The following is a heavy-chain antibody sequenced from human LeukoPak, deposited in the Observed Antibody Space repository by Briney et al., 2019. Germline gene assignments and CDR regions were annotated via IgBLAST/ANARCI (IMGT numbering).Heavy chain of an antibody. D-gene: IGHD6-13*01. CDR2: ISAYNGNT. J-gene: IGHJ4*02. CDR3: ARVAAAAGTSLGY. Sequence: ASVKVSCKASGYKFANDAISWVRQAPGQGLEWMGWISAYNGNTNYAQKLQGRVTMTTDTSTSTAYMELRSLRSDDTAVYYCARVAAAAGTSLGYWGQGTLVTVSS. CDR1: GYKFANDA. V-gene: IGHV1-18*01.